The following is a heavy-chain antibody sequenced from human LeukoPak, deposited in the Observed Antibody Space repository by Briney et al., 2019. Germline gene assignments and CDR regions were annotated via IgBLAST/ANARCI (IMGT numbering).Heavy chain of an antibody. Sequence: PSETLSLTCTVSAGSISTYHWNWIRKSPEKGLEWIGYMQSTGNSNYNPSFKSRVTISVDMSRNQIVLYLSSVTAADTAVYFCARDKQHSYGRYFDHWGQGILVPVSS. D-gene: IGHD5-18*01. CDR3: ARDKQHSYGRYFDH. CDR1: AGSISTYH. V-gene: IGHV4-59*01. CDR2: MQSTGNS. J-gene: IGHJ4*02.